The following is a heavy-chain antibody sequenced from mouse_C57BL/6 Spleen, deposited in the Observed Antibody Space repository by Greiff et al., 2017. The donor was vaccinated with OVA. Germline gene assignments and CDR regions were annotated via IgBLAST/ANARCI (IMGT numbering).Heavy chain of an antibody. D-gene: IGHD1-1*01. J-gene: IGHJ2*01. CDR2: IDPSDSET. Sequence: QVQLQQPGAELVRPGSSVKLSCKASGYTFTSYWMHWVKQRPIQGLEWIGNIDPSDSETHYNQKFKDKATLTVDKSSSTAYMQLSSLTSEDSAVYYCAREDGSTHFDYWGKGTTLTVSS. CDR1: GYTFTSYW. CDR3: AREDGSTHFDY. V-gene: IGHV1-52*01.